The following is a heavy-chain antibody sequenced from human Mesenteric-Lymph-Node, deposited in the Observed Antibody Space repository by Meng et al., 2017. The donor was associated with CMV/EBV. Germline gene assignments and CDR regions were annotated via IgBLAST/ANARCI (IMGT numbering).Heavy chain of an antibody. CDR2: ISSYNGNT. Sequence: ASVKVCKASGYSFTSYGISWVRQAPGQGLEWMGWISSYNGNTKYAQKLQGRVTMTTDTSTSTAYMELRSLRSDDTAVYYCARVIDPWYFDFWGRGTLVTVSS. CDR3: ARVIDPWYFDF. V-gene: IGHV1-18*01. D-gene: IGHD3-22*01. CDR1: GYSFTSYG. J-gene: IGHJ2*01.